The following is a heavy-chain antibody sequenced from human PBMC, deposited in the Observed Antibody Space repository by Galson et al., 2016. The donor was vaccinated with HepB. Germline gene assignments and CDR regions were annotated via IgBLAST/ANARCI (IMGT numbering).Heavy chain of an antibody. CDR3: AKGPPNLAY. CDR1: GFTFSAYW. CDR2: VKRDGNET. V-gene: IGHV3-7*03. Sequence: SLRLSCAASGFTFSAYWMTWVRQAPGKGLEWVANVKRDGNETHYVDSVKGRFTISRDNTKNSLFLQMNSLTTHDTALYYCAKGPPNLAYWGQGALVTVSS. J-gene: IGHJ4*02.